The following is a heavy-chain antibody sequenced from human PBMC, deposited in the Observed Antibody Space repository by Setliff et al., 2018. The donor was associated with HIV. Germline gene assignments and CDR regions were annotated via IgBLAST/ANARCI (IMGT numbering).Heavy chain of an antibody. CDR3: ARDSSSWYGADWFDP. J-gene: IGHJ5*02. Sequence: SETLSLTCAGYGGSFSGYYWTWIRQPPGKGLEWIGEINHSGSPKYNPSLKSRVTVSVDTSKNQFPLKLSSVTAADTAVYYCARDSSSWYGADWFDPWGQGTLVTVSS. CDR2: INHSGSP. V-gene: IGHV4-34*01. CDR1: GGSFSGYY. D-gene: IGHD6-13*01.